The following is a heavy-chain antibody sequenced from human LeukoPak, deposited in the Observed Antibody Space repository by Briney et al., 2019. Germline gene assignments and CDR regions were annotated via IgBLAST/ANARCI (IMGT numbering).Heavy chain of an antibody. V-gene: IGHV3-23*01. CDR3: AKDPNYYYDSSGYLGY. CDR2: ISGSGGST. D-gene: IGHD3-22*01. J-gene: IGHJ4*02. CDR1: GFTFGDYA. Sequence: PGGSLRLSCTASGFTFGDYAMSWFRQAPGKGLEWVSAISGSGGSTYYADSVKGRFTISRDNSKNTLYLQMNSLRAEDTAVYYCAKDPNYYYDSSGYLGYWGQGTLVTVSS.